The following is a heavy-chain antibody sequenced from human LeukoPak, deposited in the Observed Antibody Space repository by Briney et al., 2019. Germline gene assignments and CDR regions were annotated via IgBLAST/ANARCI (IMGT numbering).Heavy chain of an antibody. Sequence: GSVKVSCKASGYTFTGYYMHWVRQAPGQGLEWMGWINPNSGGTNYAQKFQGRVTMTRDTSISTAYMELSRLRSDDTAVYYCARAPIPPLPDDPTEYCFDYWGQGTLVTVSS. J-gene: IGHJ4*02. D-gene: IGHD1-14*01. CDR2: INPNSGGT. CDR1: GYTFTGYY. V-gene: IGHV1-2*02. CDR3: ARAPIPPLPDDPTEYCFDY.